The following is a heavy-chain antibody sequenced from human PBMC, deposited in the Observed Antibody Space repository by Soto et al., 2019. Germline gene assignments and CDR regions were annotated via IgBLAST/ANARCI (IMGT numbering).Heavy chain of an antibody. D-gene: IGHD2-15*01. CDR1: GDSVSSNSAA. V-gene: IGHV6-1*01. CDR2: TYYRSKWYN. CDR3: ARDHGVVVAAVYYYGMHV. J-gene: IGHJ6*02. Sequence: SQTLSLTCAISGDSVSSNSAAWNSIRQSPSRGLEWLGRTYYRSKWYNDYAVSVKSRITINPDTSKNQFSLQLNAVTHEDTAVYYCARDHGVVVAAVYYYGMHVWGQGTTVTV.